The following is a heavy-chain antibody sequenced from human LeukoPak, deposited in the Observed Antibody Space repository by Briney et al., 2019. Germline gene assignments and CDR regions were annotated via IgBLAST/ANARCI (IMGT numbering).Heavy chain of an antibody. CDR2: ISTYNDNT. D-gene: IGHD5-18*01. CDR3: ANMIVDTAMVPRYYYYYGMDV. V-gene: IGHV1-18*01. Sequence: ASVKVSCKASGYTFSTYGISWVRQAPGQGLEWMGWISTYNDNTEYAQKFQGRVTMTTDTSTSTAYMELRSLRSEDTAVYYCANMIVDTAMVPRYYYYYGMDVWGQGTTVTVSS. J-gene: IGHJ6*02. CDR1: GYTFSTYG.